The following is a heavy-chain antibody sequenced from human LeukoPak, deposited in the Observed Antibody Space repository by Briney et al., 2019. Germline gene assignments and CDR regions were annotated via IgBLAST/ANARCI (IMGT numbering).Heavy chain of an antibody. V-gene: IGHV3-7*03. CDR1: GFTLSSYW. D-gene: IGHD3-10*01. J-gene: IGHJ3*02. Sequence: GGSLRLSCAASGFTLSSYWMSWVRQAPGKGLEWVANIKEDGSEKYYVDSVKGRFTISRDNAKISLYLHMNSLTAEDTAMYYCARDWVAGVPFDAFDIWGQGTMVSVSS. CDR2: IKEDGSEK. CDR3: ARDWVAGVPFDAFDI.